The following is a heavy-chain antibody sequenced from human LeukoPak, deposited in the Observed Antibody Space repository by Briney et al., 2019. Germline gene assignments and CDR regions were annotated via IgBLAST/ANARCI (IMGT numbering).Heavy chain of an antibody. D-gene: IGHD2-15*01. Sequence: PSETLSLTCTVSGGSVSSGSYYWSWIRQPPGKELEWIGYIYYSGTTNYNPSLNSRVTISVDTSKNQFSLKLSSVTATATAVYYCARVPKEPYCSGGTCYHHYYGMDVWGQGTTVTVSS. J-gene: IGHJ6*02. V-gene: IGHV4-61*01. CDR3: ARVPKEPYCSGGTCYHHYYGMDV. CDR2: IYYSGTT. CDR1: GGSVSSGSYY.